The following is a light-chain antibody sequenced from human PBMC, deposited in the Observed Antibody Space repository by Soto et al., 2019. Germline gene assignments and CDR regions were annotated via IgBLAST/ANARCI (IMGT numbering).Light chain of an antibody. V-gene: IGLV2-14*03. CDR2: DVT. CDR3: SSYASGSTLVV. J-gene: IGLJ2*01. Sequence: QSALTQPASVSGSPGHSITISCTGTSSDVGGYIYVSWYQQHPGKAPKLMIFDVTNRPSGVSSRFSGSKSGNTASLTISGLQAEDEADYYCSSYASGSTLVVFGGGTKLTVL. CDR1: SSDVGGYIY.